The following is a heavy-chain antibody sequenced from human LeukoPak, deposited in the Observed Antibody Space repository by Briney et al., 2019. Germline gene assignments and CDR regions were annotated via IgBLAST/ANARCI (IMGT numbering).Heavy chain of an antibody. V-gene: IGHV3-30*18. CDR2: ISYDGSNK. Sequence: GSLRLSCAASGFTISSYGMHWVRQAPGKGLEWVAVISYDGSNKYYADSVKGRFTISRDNSKNTLYLQMNSLRAEDTAVYYCAKLTDSSGADYWGQGTLVTVSS. CDR3: AKLTDSSGADY. D-gene: IGHD3-22*01. J-gene: IGHJ4*02. CDR1: GFTISSYG.